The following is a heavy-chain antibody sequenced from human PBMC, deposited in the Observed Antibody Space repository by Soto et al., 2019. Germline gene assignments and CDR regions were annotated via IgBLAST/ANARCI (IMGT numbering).Heavy chain of an antibody. V-gene: IGHV1-8*01. CDR3: ARGARYCSSTSSLGDFDY. CDR1: GYTFTSYD. Sequence: QVQLVQSGAEVKKPGASVKVSCKASGYTFTSYDINWVRQATGQELEWMGWMNPNSGNTGYAQKFQGRVTMTRNTSISTAYMELSSLRSEDTAVYYCARGARYCSSTSSLGDFDYWGQGTLVTVSS. CDR2: MNPNSGNT. J-gene: IGHJ4*02. D-gene: IGHD2-2*01.